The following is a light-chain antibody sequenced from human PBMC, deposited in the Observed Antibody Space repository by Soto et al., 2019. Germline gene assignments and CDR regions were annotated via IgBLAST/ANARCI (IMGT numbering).Light chain of an antibody. J-gene: IGLJ2*01. Sequence: QSALTQPPSASGSPGQSVTISCTGTSSDVGGYNYVSWYQQHPGKAPKLMIYEVSKLPSGVPDRFSGSKSGNTASLTVSGLQSEDAADYYCSSYAGSNNVLFGGGTKVTVL. CDR2: EVS. CDR3: SSYAGSNNVL. CDR1: SSDVGGYNY. V-gene: IGLV2-8*01.